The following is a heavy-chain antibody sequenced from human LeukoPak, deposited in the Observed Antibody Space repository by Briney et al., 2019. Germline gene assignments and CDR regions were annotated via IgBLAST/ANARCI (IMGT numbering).Heavy chain of an antibody. D-gene: IGHD3/OR15-3a*01. CDR1: GFTFSSYA. J-gene: IGHJ6*02. Sequence: GGSLRLSCAASGFTFSSYAMSWVRQAPGKGLEWVSAISGSGGSTYYADSVKGRFTISRDNAKNSLYLQMNSLRAEDTAVYYCTRWGTGYYADYYGMDVWGQGTTVTVSS. CDR3: TRWGTGYYADYYGMDV. CDR2: ISGSGGST. V-gene: IGHV3-23*01.